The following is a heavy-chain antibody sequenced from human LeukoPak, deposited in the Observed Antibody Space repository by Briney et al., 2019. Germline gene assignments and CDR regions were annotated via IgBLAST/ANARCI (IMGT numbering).Heavy chain of an antibody. CDR2: IWYDGSNK. V-gene: IGHV3-33*06. CDR1: GFTFSSHG. J-gene: IGHJ4*02. CDR3: AKDSSAYSGSYYDY. D-gene: IGHD1-26*01. Sequence: TGGSLRLSCAASGFTFSSHGMHWVRQSPGKGLEWVAVIWYDGSNKYYADSVKGRFTISRANSKNTLYLQMNSLRAEDTAIYYCAKDSSAYSGSYYDYWGQGTLVTVSS.